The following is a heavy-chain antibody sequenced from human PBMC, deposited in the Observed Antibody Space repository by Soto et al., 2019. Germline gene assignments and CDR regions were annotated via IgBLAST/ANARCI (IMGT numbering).Heavy chain of an antibody. V-gene: IGHV3-30*03. CDR2: ISYDGSNK. J-gene: IGHJ4*02. Sequence: GGSLRLSCAASGFTFSNYGMHWVRQAPGKGLEWVAVISYDGSNKYYADSVKGRFTISRDNSKNTLYLQMNSLRDEDTAVYYCARGPYYVWGSYRYPRFDYWGQGTLVTVSS. CDR3: ARGPYYVWGSYRYPRFDY. D-gene: IGHD3-16*02. CDR1: GFTFSNYG.